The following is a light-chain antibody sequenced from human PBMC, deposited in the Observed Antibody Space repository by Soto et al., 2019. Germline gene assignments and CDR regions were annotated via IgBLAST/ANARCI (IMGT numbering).Light chain of an antibody. J-gene: IGLJ1*01. V-gene: IGLV2-14*01. Sequence: QSALTQPASMSGSPGQSITISCTGTSNDVGGYNYVSWYQQHPGKAPKLLIYEVFNRPSGVSNRFSGSRSANTASLTISGLQAEDEAEYYCNSYIGSNTFVFGTGTKLTVL. CDR1: SNDVGGYNY. CDR2: EVF. CDR3: NSYIGSNTFV.